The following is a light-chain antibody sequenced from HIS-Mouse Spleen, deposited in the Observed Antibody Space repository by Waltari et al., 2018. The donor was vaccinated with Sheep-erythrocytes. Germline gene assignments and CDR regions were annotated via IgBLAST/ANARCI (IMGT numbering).Light chain of an antibody. J-gene: IGLJ3*02. Sequence: QSALTQPASVSGSPGQSITISCTGTSSDVGSYKLVPWYQQHPGKAPKRMIYEGSKRPSGVSNRFSGSKSGNTASLTISGLQAEDEADYYCCSYAGSSTPWVFGGGTKLTVL. CDR1: SSDVGSYKL. CDR3: CSYAGSSTPWV. CDR2: EGS. V-gene: IGLV2-23*01.